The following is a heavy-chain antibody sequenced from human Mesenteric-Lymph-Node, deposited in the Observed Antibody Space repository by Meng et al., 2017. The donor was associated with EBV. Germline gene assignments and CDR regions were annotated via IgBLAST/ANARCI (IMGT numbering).Heavy chain of an antibody. D-gene: IGHD5-12*01. V-gene: IGHV3-23*04. CDR2: MTGSGAKT. CDR3: AKSVDILATSEFNY. J-gene: IGHJ4*02. Sequence: GQVVESGGGLVQAGGSLRLSCAASGFTFSNDARNWVRQAPGKGLEWLSAMTGSGAKTYYVDSVKGRFTISRDNSKNTLYLQMNSLRAEDTAVYYCAKSVDILATSEFNYWGQGTLVTVSS. CDR1: GFTFSNDA.